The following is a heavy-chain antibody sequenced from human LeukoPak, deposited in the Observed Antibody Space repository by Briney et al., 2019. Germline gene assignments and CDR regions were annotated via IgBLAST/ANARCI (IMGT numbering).Heavy chain of an antibody. Sequence: ASVKVSCKASGGTFSSYAISWVRQAPGQGLEWMGGIIPIFGTANYAQKFQGRVTITADKSTSTAYIELSSLRSEDTAVYYCARSNDYGDLSFDYWGQGTLVTVSS. J-gene: IGHJ4*02. CDR2: IIPIFGTA. CDR3: ARSNDYGDLSFDY. D-gene: IGHD4-17*01. CDR1: GGTFSSYA. V-gene: IGHV1-69*06.